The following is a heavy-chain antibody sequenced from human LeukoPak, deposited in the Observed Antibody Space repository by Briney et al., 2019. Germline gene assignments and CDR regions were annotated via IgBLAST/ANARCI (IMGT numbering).Heavy chain of an antibody. V-gene: IGHV3-23*01. J-gene: IGHJ4*02. D-gene: IGHD5-18*01. CDR1: GFTFSSYA. CDR2: ISGSGGST. Sequence: GGSLRLSCVASGFTFSSYAMSWVRQAPGKGLEWVSAISGSGGSTYYADSVKGRFTISRDNSKNTLYLQMNSLRAEDTAVYYCAKDPEYSYGYESDYWGQGTLVTVSS. CDR3: AKDPEYSYGYESDY.